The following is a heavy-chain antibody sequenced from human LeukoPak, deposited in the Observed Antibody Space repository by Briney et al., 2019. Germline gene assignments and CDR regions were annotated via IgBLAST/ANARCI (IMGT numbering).Heavy chain of an antibody. V-gene: IGHV4-4*07. CDR3: ARANYDGSDY. D-gene: IGHD3-22*01. J-gene: IGHJ4*02. CDR2: IYTSGTT. CDR1: GGSISSYY. Sequence: PSETLSLTCTVSGGSISSYYWSWIRQPAGKGLEWIGRIYTSGTTNYNPSLKSRVTTSVDTSKNQFSLKMRSVTAADTAVYYCARANYDGSDYWGQGTLVTVTS.